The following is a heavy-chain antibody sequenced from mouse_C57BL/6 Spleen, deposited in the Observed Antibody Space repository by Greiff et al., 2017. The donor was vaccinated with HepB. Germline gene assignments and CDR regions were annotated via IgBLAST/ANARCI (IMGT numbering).Heavy chain of an antibody. Sequence: EVQLVESGPGLVKPSQSLSLTCSVTGYSITSGYYWNWIRQFPGNKLEWMGYISYDGSNNYNPSLKNRISITRDTSKNQFFLKLNSVTTEDTATYYCARKDYDVRFAYWGQGTLVTVSA. D-gene: IGHD2-4*01. V-gene: IGHV3-6*01. CDR2: ISYDGSN. CDR3: ARKDYDVRFAY. J-gene: IGHJ3*01. CDR1: GYSITSGYY.